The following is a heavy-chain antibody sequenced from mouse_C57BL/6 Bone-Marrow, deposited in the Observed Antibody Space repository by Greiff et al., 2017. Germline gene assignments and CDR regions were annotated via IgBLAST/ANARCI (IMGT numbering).Heavy chain of an antibody. D-gene: IGHD2-4*01. V-gene: IGHV2-2*01. J-gene: IGHJ4*01. CDR1: GFSLTSYG. CDR3: ASLYYDYPVYYAMDD. CDR2: IWSGGST. Sequence: VQGVESGPGLVQPSQSLSITCTVSGFSLTSYGVHWVRQSPGKGLEWLGVIWSGGSTDYNAAFISRLSISKDNSKSQVFFKMNSLQADDTAIYYCASLYYDYPVYYAMDDWGQGTSVTVSS.